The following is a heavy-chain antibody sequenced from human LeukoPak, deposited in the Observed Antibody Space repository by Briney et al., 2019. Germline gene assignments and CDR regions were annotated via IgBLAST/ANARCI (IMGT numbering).Heavy chain of an antibody. CDR2: IYSGGST. Sequence: GGSLRLSCAASGFTVSSNYMSWVRQAPGKGLEWVSVIYSGGSTYYADSVKGRFTISRDNSKNTLCLQMNSLRAEDTAVYYCARSYYDILTGYLPDAFDIWGQGTMVTVSS. V-gene: IGHV3-66*01. CDR1: GFTVSSNY. CDR3: ARSYYDILTGYLPDAFDI. D-gene: IGHD3-9*01. J-gene: IGHJ3*02.